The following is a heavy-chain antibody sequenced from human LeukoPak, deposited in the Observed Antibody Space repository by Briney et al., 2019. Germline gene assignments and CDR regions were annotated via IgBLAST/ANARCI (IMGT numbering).Heavy chain of an antibody. J-gene: IGHJ4*02. CDR2: INHSGST. CDR3: ARMYSSSWPHDY. V-gene: IGHV4-34*01. D-gene: IGHD6-13*01. Sequence: PGGSLRLSCAAAGFTFSSYPMHWVRQAPGKGLEWIGEINHSGSTNYNPSLKSRVTISVDTSKNQFSLKLSSVTAADTAVYYCARMYSSSWPHDYWGQGTLVTVSS. CDR1: GFTFSSYP.